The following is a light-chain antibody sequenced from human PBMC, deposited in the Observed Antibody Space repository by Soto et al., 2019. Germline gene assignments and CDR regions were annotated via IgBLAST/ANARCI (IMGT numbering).Light chain of an antibody. Sequence: IVLTQSPGTLSLSPGERATLSCRASQSVTSRYLAWYQQKPGQAPRLLIFGASIRDTGIPDRFSGSGSGTDFTLTISRLESEDFAVYYCQHYNNWPPWTFGQGTKVDIK. CDR2: GAS. J-gene: IGKJ1*01. CDR3: QHYNNWPPWT. CDR1: QSVTSRY. V-gene: IGKV3-20*01.